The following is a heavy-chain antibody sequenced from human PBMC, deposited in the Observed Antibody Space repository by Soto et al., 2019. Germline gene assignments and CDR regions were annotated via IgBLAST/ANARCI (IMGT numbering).Heavy chain of an antibody. CDR3: ARESGDWPLNWFDP. CDR1: GFDFSNHW. Sequence: GSLRLSCAASGFDFSNHWMHWVRQRPAEGLVWVSRITSDGKSKAYAESVKGRFAISRDNAKNTLYLQMNGLTAEDTAVYYCARESGDWPLNWFDPWGQGTLVTVSS. J-gene: IGHJ5*02. V-gene: IGHV3-74*01. D-gene: IGHD2-21*02. CDR2: ITSDGKSK.